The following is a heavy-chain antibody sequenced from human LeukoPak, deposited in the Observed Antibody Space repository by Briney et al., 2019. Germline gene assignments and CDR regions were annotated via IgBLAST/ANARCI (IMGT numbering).Heavy chain of an antibody. CDR2: ISGSGGST. Sequence: PGRSLRLSCAASGFTFSSYAMHWVRQAPGKGLEWVSAISGSGGSTYYADSVKGRFTISRDNSKNTLYLQMNSLRAEDTAVYYCAKCIAVAGTVDYWGQGTLVTVSS. CDR1: GFTFSSYA. CDR3: AKCIAVAGTVDY. J-gene: IGHJ4*02. V-gene: IGHV3-23*01. D-gene: IGHD6-19*01.